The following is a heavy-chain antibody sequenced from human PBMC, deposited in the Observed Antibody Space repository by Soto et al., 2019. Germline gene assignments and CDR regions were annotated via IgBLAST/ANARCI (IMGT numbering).Heavy chain of an antibody. CDR2: VYHTGRT. D-gene: IGHD3-3*01. J-gene: IGHJ4*02. CDR1: GGSFKSGSYS. Sequence: QVQLQESGPGLVKPSETLSLTCTVSGGSFKSGSYSWSWIRQPPGKGLEWIGYVYHTGRTSYNPPLRGGAPMAMATSKNQSSLTLASVPAAAPAVYSWPRVFASFASGGQGPLVPVPP. CDR3: PRVFASFAS. V-gene: IGHV4-61*01.